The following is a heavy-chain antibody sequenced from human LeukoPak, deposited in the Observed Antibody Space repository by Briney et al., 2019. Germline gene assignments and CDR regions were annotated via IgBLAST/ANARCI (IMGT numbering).Heavy chain of an antibody. CDR3: ARDLGYSSSSATPLDY. D-gene: IGHD6-6*01. CDR1: GYTFTDKY. CDR2: ISAYNGNT. V-gene: IGHV1-18*01. Sequence: ASVKVSCKASGYTFTDKYIHWVRQAPGQGLEWMGWISAYNGNTNYAQKLQGRVTMTTDTSTSTAYMDLRSLRSDDTAVYYCARDLGYSSSSATPLDYWGQGTLVTVSS. J-gene: IGHJ4*02.